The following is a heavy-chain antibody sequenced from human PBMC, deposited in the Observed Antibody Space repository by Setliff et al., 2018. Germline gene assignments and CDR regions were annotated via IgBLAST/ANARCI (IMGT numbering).Heavy chain of an antibody. CDR1: GYSISSGYY. D-gene: IGHD3-3*01. V-gene: IGHV4-38-2*02. J-gene: IGHJ4*02. CDR2: IYHNGNS. CDR3: ARVDNFWSGPIDY. Sequence: PSETLSLTCSVSGYSISSGYYWGWIRQPTGNGLEWNVSIYHNGNSYYNPSLKSRVTISVETSMNQLSLKLSSVTAADTAVYYCARVDNFWSGPIDYWGQGTLVTVSS.